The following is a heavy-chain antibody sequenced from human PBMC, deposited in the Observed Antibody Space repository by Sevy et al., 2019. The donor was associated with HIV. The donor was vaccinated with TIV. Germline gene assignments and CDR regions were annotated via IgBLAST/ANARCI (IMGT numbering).Heavy chain of an antibody. J-gene: IGHJ4*02. CDR3: AREGNATDY. CDR1: GGSFSGYY. V-gene: IGHV4-34*01. CDR2: INHSGST. D-gene: IGHD2-15*01. Sequence: SEILSLTCAVYGGSFSGYYWSWIRQPPGKGLEWIGEINHSGSTNYNPSLKSRVTISVDTSKNQFSLKLISVTAADTAVYYCAREGNATDYWGQGTLVRVSS.